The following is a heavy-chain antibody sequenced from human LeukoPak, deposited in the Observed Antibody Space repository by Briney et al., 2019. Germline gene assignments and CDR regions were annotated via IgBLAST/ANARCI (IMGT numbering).Heavy chain of an antibody. CDR3: ARDRDSSGYSRQSIGY. D-gene: IGHD3-22*01. CDR2: ISSSSSYI. J-gene: IGHJ4*02. CDR1: GFNFGDYG. Sequence: PGGSLRLSCAASGFNFGDYGMNWVRQAPGKGLEWVSSISSSSSYIYYADSVKGRFTISRDNAKNSLYLQMNSLRAEDTAVYYCARDRDSSGYSRQSIGYWGQGTLVTVSS. V-gene: IGHV3-21*01.